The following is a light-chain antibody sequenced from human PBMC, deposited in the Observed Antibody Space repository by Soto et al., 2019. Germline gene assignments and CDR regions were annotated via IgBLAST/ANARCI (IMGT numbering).Light chain of an antibody. CDR3: SSYRSSGALV. Sequence: QSALTQPPSASGSPGQSVTISCTGTKNDIGVYDFVSWYQHHPGKAPRLIIYEVVQRPSGVPDRFSGSKSGNTASLTVSGLQAEDEAEFYCSSYRSSGALVFGGGTKLTVL. J-gene: IGLJ3*02. V-gene: IGLV2-8*01. CDR2: EVV. CDR1: KNDIGVYDF.